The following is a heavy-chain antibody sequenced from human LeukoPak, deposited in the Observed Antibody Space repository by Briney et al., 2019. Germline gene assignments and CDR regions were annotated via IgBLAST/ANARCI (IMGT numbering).Heavy chain of an antibody. CDR1: GFTFSSYS. V-gene: IGHV3-21*01. CDR2: INNSSSYI. CDR3: AITVTTDY. Sequence: GGSLRLYCAASGFTFSSYSMNWVRQAPGKGLEWVSSINNSSSYIYYADSVKGRFTISRDNAKNSLYLQMNSLRAEDTAVYFCAITVTTDYWGQGTLVTVSS. J-gene: IGHJ4*02. D-gene: IGHD4-17*01.